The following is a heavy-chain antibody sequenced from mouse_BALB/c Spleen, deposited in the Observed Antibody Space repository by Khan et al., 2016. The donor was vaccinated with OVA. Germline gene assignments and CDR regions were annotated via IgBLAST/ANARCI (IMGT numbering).Heavy chain of an antibody. J-gene: IGHJ1*01. D-gene: IGHD2-1*01. Sequence: VELVESGPGLVAPSQSLSLTCTVSGFSLTSYGVHWVRQPPGKGLEWLGVIWTGGSTNYNSALMSRLSITKDNSKSQVFLKMHSLQTDDTAMYYCARYYGNYGWYFDVWGAGTTVTVSS. CDR2: IWTGGST. CDR3: ARYYGNYGWYFDV. V-gene: IGHV2-9*02. CDR1: GFSLTSYG.